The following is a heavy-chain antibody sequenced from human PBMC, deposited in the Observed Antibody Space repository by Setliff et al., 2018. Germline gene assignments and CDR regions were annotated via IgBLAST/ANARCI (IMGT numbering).Heavy chain of an antibody. CDR2: ITGSGGGT. J-gene: IGHJ5*02. CDR1: GFTFSRYA. CDR3: TRPKYGFLFDP. Sequence: GGSLRLSCAASGFTFSRYAMSWVRQAPGKGLEWVSLITGSGGGTYYADSVKGRLTISRDNSKNTAYLQMNSLKTEDTAVYYCTRPKYGFLFDPWGQGTLVTVSS. D-gene: IGHD4-17*01. V-gene: IGHV3-23*01.